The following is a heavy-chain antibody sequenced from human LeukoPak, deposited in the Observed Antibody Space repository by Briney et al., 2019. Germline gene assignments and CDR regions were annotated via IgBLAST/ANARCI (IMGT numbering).Heavy chain of an antibody. CDR3: ARGFRGYSSYDWYFDY. CDR2: THYSGST. V-gene: IGHV4-59*01. J-gene: IGHJ4*02. Sequence: SETLSLTCTVSGGSISSYLWNWIRQPPGKGLEWIGYTHYSGSTNYNPSLKSRVTMSLDTSKNQFSLKLSSVTAADTAVYYCARGFRGYSSYDWYFDYWGQGILVTVSS. D-gene: IGHD5-12*01. CDR1: GGSISSYL.